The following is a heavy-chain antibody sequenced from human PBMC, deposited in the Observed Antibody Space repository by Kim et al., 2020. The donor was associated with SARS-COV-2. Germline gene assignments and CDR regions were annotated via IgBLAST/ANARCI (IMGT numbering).Heavy chain of an antibody. CDR3: ARDIKAVARTRAYFDY. Sequence: SVKGRFTISRDNAKNSLYLQMNGLRAEDTAVYYCARDIKAVARTRAYFDYWGQGTLVTVSS. J-gene: IGHJ4*02. V-gene: IGHV3-21*01. D-gene: IGHD6-19*01.